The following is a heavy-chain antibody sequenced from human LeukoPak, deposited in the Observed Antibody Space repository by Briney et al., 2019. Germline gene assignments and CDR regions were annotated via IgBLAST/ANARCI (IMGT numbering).Heavy chain of an antibody. D-gene: IGHD3-22*01. CDR2: INPNSGGT. CDR1: GYTFTGYY. Sequence: VASVKVSCKASGYTFTGYYMHWVRQAPGQGLEWMGWINPNSGGTNYAQKFQGRVTMTRDTSISTAYMELSRLRSDDTAVYYCARARGPYHYDSSGYYYWGQGTLVTVSS. CDR3: ARARGPYHYDSSGYYY. V-gene: IGHV1-2*02. J-gene: IGHJ4*02.